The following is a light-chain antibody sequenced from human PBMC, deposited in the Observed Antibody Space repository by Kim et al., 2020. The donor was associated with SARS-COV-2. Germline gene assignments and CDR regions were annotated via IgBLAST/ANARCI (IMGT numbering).Light chain of an antibody. Sequence: VSPEERATLSCRASQSVNSNLAWYQQKPGQAPRLLIYGASTRASGVPARFSGSGSGTEFTLTISSLQSEDFAVYYCQQFNNWPLYSFGQGTKLEI. CDR1: QSVNSN. CDR3: QQFNNWPLYS. V-gene: IGKV3-15*01. CDR2: GAS. J-gene: IGKJ2*03.